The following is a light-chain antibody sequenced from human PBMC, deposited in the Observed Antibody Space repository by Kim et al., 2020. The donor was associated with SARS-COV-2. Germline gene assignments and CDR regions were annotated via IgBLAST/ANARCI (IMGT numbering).Light chain of an antibody. CDR1: RSDIGSNP. CDR2: SND. Sequence: GQRVTISCSGGRSDIGSNPVNWYQQLPGTSPRLLIYSNDKRPSGVPGRFSGSRSGTSAYLAISGLQSDDEADYFCASWDDGLSGPVFGGGTQLTVL. CDR3: ASWDDGLSGPV. J-gene: IGLJ2*01. V-gene: IGLV1-44*01.